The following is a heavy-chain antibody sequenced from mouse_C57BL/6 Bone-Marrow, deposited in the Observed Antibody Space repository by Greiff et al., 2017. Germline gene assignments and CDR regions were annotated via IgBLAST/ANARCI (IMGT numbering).Heavy chain of an antibody. V-gene: IGHV5-9*01. D-gene: IGHD1-1*01. CDR3: SRQVTTVLATKYFDV. J-gene: IGHJ1*03. Sequence: EVMLVESGGGLVKPGGSLKLSCAASGFTFSSYTMSWVRQTPEKRLQWVAAISGGGGNTYYPDSVKGRFTISRDNDKNILYLQMSSLRSEDTALYYCSRQVTTVLATKYFDVWDTGTTVTVSS. CDR2: ISGGGGNT. CDR1: GFTFSSYT.